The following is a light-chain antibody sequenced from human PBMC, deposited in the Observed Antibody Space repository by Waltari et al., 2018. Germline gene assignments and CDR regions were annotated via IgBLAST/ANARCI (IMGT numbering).Light chain of an antibody. CDR2: VVS. CDR1: RRDVGTHNY. Sequence: QSALTQPASVSGSPGQSITISCTGTRRDVGTHNYVSWYKQLPGKAPGFLIFVVSNRPSGLSIRFSGSKSCKTASLTISGLHAEDEADYYCNSYTNSGTYVFGSGTKVTVL. J-gene: IGLJ1*01. V-gene: IGLV2-14*03. CDR3: NSYTNSGTYV.